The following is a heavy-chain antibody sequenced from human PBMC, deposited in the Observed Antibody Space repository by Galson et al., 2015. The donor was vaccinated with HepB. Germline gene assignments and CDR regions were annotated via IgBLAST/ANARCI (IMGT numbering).Heavy chain of an antibody. CDR1: GGSISSSSYY. J-gene: IGHJ3*02. CDR3: ARDLAQLGAALDI. CDR2: IYYSGST. D-gene: IGHD3-16*01. Sequence: SETLSLTCTVSGGSISSSSYYWGWIRQPPGKGLEWIGSIYYSGSTYYNPSLKSRVTISVDTSKNQFSLKLSSVTAADTAVYYCARDLAQLGAALDIWGQGTMVTVSS. V-gene: IGHV4-39*07.